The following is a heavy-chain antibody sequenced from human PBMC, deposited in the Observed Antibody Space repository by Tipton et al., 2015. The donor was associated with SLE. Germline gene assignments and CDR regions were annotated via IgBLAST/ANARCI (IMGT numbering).Heavy chain of an antibody. J-gene: IGHJ3*01. V-gene: IGHV3-23*01. CDR1: GFTFSSYA. Sequence: SLRLSCAASGFTFSSYAMSWVRQAPGKGLEWVSTISGSGGSTYYADSVKGRFTISRDNSKNTLFVQMNSLRAEDTAVYYCAKDERWLAAFDLWGQGTMVAVSS. D-gene: IGHD5-12*01. CDR3: AKDERWLAAFDL. CDR2: ISGSGGST.